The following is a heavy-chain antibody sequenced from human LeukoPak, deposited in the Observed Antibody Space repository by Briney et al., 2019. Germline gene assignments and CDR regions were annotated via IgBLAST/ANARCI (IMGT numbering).Heavy chain of an antibody. Sequence: SETLSLTCTVSGASISSYYWSWIRQSPGKGLEWIGYFYYSGRTNYRPSLKSRVTISADTSKNQFSLRLTSATAADTAVYYCASGSYYAFDIWGQGTMVTVSS. CDR3: ASGSYYAFDI. CDR1: GASISSYY. D-gene: IGHD1-26*01. CDR2: FYYSGRT. J-gene: IGHJ3*02. V-gene: IGHV4-59*01.